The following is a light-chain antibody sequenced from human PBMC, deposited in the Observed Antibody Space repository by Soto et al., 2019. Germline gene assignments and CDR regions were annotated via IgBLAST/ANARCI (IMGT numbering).Light chain of an antibody. CDR3: QVWDTTNPVI. CDR1: NIEIKS. CDR2: DDG. Sequence: SYVLTQPPRVSGPPGRRARITGGGNNIEIKSVHWYQQKPGQAPVLVVYDDGDRTTGIPERFSGSKSGNTATLTTSRVEAGDEADYYCQVWDTTNPVIFGGGTKLTVL. V-gene: IGLV3-21*03. J-gene: IGLJ2*01.